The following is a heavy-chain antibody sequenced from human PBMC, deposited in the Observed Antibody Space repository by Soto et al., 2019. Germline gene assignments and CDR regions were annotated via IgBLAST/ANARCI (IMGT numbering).Heavy chain of an antibody. V-gene: IGHV3-23*01. CDR3: AKDVRPYDSLKTMFRYYYYYYGMDV. CDR2: ISGSGGST. Sequence: GGSLRLSCAASGFTFSSYAMSWVRQAPGKGLEWVSAISGSGGSTYYADSVKGRFTISRDNPKNTLYLQMNSLRAEDTAVYYCAKDVRPYDSLKTMFRYYYYYYGMDVWGQGTTVTVSS. J-gene: IGHJ6*02. D-gene: IGHD3-22*01. CDR1: GFTFSSYA.